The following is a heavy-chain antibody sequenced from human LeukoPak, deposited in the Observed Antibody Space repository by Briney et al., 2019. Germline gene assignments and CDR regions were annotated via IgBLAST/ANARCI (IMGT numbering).Heavy chain of an antibody. CDR1: GFTFSTYA. J-gene: IGHJ4*02. V-gene: IGHV3-33*06. CDR3: AKISSSAESNFDY. D-gene: IGHD6-25*01. Sequence: GRSLRLSCAASGFTFSTYATHWVRQAAGKGLEWVAFYADSVKGRFAISRENSKNTVYLQMNDLRPEDTALYFCAKISSSAESNFDYWGQGTLLTVSS.